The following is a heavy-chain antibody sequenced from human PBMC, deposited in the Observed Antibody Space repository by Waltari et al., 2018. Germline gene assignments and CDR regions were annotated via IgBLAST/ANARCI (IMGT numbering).Heavy chain of an antibody. V-gene: IGHV4-38-2*01. CDR3: ARPIAAAGTGIDY. D-gene: IGHD6-13*01. Sequence: QVQLQESGPGLVKPSETLSLTCAVSGYPISSGYYWGWLRQPPGKGLEWIGSIYHSGSTYYNPSLKSRVTISVDTSKNQFSLKLSSVTAADTAVYYCARPIAAAGTGIDYWGQGTLVTVSS. J-gene: IGHJ4*02. CDR1: GYPISSGYY. CDR2: IYHSGST.